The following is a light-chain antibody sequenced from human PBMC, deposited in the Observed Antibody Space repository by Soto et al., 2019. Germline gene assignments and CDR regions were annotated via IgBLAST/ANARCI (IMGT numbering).Light chain of an antibody. CDR2: GAS. Sequence: EIVFTQSPATLSLSPGERATLSCRASQSVSSNLAWYQQKPGQAPRLLIYGASTRATGIPARFSGSGSGTEFTLTISSLQSEDFAVYYCQQCNNWPRTFGQGTKVDI. CDR3: QQCNNWPRT. CDR1: QSVSSN. V-gene: IGKV3-15*01. J-gene: IGKJ1*01.